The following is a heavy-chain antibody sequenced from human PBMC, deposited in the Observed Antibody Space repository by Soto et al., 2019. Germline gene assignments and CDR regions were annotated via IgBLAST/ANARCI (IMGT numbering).Heavy chain of an antibody. CDR1: GFTFGNNA. CDR2: IRSKNYGRTT. Sequence: LRLSCTGSGFTFGNNAMTWFRQAPGKGLEWVGFIRSKNYGRTTEYAASVQGRFTISRDDSKGIAYLEMNSLTTDDTAVYYCSRPSYYYDSSGFEPGAFDIWGQGTMVTVSS. CDR3: SRPSYYYDSSGFEPGAFDI. V-gene: IGHV3-49*03. J-gene: IGHJ3*02. D-gene: IGHD3-22*01.